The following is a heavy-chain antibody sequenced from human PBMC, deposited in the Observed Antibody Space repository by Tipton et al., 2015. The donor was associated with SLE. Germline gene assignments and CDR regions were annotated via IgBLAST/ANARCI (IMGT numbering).Heavy chain of an antibody. Sequence: TLSLTCTVSGGSISSYYWSWIRQPPGKGLEWIGYIYTSGSTNYNPSLKSRVTMSVDTSKNQFSLKLSSVTATDTAVYYCARAGVTIFGVVDYWGQGTLVTVSS. J-gene: IGHJ4*02. CDR2: IYTSGST. CDR3: ARAGVTIFGVVDY. CDR1: GGSISSYY. V-gene: IGHV4-4*08. D-gene: IGHD3-3*01.